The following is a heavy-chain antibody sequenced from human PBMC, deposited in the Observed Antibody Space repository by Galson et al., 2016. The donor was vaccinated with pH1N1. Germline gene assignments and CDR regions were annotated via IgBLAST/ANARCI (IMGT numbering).Heavy chain of an antibody. Sequence: SLRLSCAASGFRFSSYAFSWVRQAPGKGLEWISVVMNNIGTTFYSESVKGRFTISRDNSKNTLYLQMNSLTAVDTAIYYCARGGAIGPNYNDGEVSSWGQGALVTVSS. D-gene: IGHD5-18*01. J-gene: IGHJ5*02. V-gene: IGHV3-23*01. CDR1: GFRFSSYA. CDR3: ARGGAIGPNYNDGEVSS. CDR2: VMNNIGTT.